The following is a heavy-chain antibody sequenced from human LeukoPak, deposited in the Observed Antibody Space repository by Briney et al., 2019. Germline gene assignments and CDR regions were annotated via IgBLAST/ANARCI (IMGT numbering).Heavy chain of an antibody. CDR3: ARGTTDYFDY. CDR1: GGSISSYY. CDR2: IYYSGYT. Sequence: SETLSLTCTVSGGSISSYYWSWIRQPPGKGLKWIGNIYYSGYTTYSPSLRSRVTISVDTSKNQFSLKLSSVTAADTAVYYCARGTTDYFDYWGQGTLVTVSS. D-gene: IGHD2/OR15-2a*01. J-gene: IGHJ4*02. V-gene: IGHV4-59*01.